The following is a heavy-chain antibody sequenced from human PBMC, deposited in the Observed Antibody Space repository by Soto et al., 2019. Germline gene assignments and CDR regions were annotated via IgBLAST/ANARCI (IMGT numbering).Heavy chain of an antibody. CDR1: GYTFTSYG. J-gene: IGHJ5*02. Sequence: QVQLVQSGAEVKKPGASVKVSCKASGYTFTSYGMSWVRQAPGQGLEWLGWISNYNGNTNYAQKVQGRVIMTTDTSTITTYLELRSLRSDDTGVYYCARGPRYCSSTSCFSGVTWFDPWGQGTLVTVSS. V-gene: IGHV1-18*04. CDR2: ISNYNGNT. CDR3: ARGPRYCSSTSCFSGVTWFDP. D-gene: IGHD2-2*01.